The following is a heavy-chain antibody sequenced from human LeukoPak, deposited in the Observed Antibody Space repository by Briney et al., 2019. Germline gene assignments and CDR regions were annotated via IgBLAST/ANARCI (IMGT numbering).Heavy chain of an antibody. CDR2: IYYSWNT. Sequence: SETLSLTCTVSGDSISSYYWSWIRQPPGKGLEWIGCIYYSWNTNYNPSLKRRVPISVDTSNNEVSLKLSSVTAADTAVYYCARHTGQLWYFDYWGQGTLVTVSS. V-gene: IGHV4-59*08. CDR3: ARHTGQLWYFDY. D-gene: IGHD5-18*01. CDR1: GDSISSYY. J-gene: IGHJ4*02.